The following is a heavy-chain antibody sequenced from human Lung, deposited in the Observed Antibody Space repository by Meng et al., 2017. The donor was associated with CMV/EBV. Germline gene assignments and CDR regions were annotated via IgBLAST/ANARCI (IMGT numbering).Heavy chain of an antibody. D-gene: IGHD4-17*01. CDR2: VNPYNGDG. Sequence: AXVXVSCKASGYTLTTYGINWVRQAPGQGLEWMGWVNPYNGDGGYAQRFQGRVIVTTDTSINTAYLELTSLRSDDTAVYYCVRAVHGLEIWGQGPTVTVSS. CDR1: GYTLTTYG. V-gene: IGHV1-8*01. CDR3: VRAVHGLEI. J-gene: IGHJ6*02.